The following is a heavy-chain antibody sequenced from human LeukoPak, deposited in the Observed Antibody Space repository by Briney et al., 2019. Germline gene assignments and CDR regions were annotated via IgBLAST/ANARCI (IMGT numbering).Heavy chain of an antibody. Sequence: SVKVSCKASGGTFSSYAISWVRQAPGQGLEWMGGIIPIFGTANYAQKFQGRVTITADESTSTAYMELSSLRSEDTAVYYCARDLELAAAGNWFDPWGQGTLVTVSS. CDR3: ARDLELAAAGNWFDP. J-gene: IGHJ5*02. CDR1: GGTFSSYA. V-gene: IGHV1-69*13. D-gene: IGHD6-13*01. CDR2: IIPIFGTA.